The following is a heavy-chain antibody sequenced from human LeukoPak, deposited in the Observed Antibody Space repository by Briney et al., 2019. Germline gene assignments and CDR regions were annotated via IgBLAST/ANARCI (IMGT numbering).Heavy chain of an antibody. CDR1: GGSFSGYY. Sequence: SETLSLTCAVYGGSFSGYYWSWIRQPPGKGLEWIGEINHSGSTNYNPSLKSRVTISVDTSKNQFSLKLSSVTAADTAVYYCARKGIAAAGTGLDYWGQGTLVTVSS. J-gene: IGHJ4*02. V-gene: IGHV4-34*01. D-gene: IGHD6-13*01. CDR2: INHSGST. CDR3: ARKGIAAAGTGLDY.